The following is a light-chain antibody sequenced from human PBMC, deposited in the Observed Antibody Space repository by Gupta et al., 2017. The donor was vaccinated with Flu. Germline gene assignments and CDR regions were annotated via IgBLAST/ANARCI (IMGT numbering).Light chain of an antibody. V-gene: IGKV3-20*01. J-gene: IGKJ1*01. CDR3: QQYDSSPPWT. Sequence: ATLSCRASQSLSSSYLACYQQKTGQTPTLLLYGASSRATGIPERYSGSGSSTDFTLTISRLEPDDFAVYYCQQYDSSPPWTFGQGTKVEIK. CDR1: QSLSSSY. CDR2: GAS.